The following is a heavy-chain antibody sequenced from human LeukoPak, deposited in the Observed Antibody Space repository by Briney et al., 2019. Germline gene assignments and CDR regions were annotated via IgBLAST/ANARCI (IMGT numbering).Heavy chain of an antibody. D-gene: IGHD3-16*01. CDR2: ISSSGSTI. CDR1: GFTFSSYE. J-gene: IGHJ4*02. V-gene: IGHV3-48*03. Sequence: PGGSLRLSCAASGFTFSSYEMNWVRQAPGKGLEWVSYISSSGSTIYYADSVKGRFTISRDNAKNSLYLQMNSLRAEDTAVYYCARDFAMIPDQWGQGTLVTVSS. CDR3: ARDFAMIPDQ.